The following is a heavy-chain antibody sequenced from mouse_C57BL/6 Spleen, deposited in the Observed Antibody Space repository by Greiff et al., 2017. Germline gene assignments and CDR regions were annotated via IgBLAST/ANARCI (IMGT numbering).Heavy chain of an antibody. CDR3: AREGNYYCRSCEALFAY. CDR2: IDPSDSYT. V-gene: IGHV1-59*01. Sequence: VQLQQPGAELVMPGASVKLSCKASGYTFTSYWMHWVKQRPGQGLEWIGVIDPSDSYTNYNQKFKGKATLTVDTSSSTAYMQLSSLTSEDSAVYYCAREGNYYCRSCEALFAYWRQGSLVTVSA. CDR1: GYTFTSYW. J-gene: IGHJ3*01. D-gene: IGHD1-1*01.